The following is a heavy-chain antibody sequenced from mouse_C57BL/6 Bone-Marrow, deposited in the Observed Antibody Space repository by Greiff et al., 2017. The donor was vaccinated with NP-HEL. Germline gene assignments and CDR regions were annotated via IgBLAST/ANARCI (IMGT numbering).Heavy chain of an antibody. Sequence: EVMLVESGAELVKPGASVKLSCTASGFNIKDYYMHWVKQRTEQGLEWIGRIDPEDGETKYAPKFQGKATITADTSSNTAYLQLSSLTSEDTAVYYCARFKSQLRLRDYAMDYWGQGTSVTVSS. V-gene: IGHV14-2*01. D-gene: IGHD3-2*02. CDR3: ARFKSQLRLRDYAMDY. CDR1: GFNIKDYY. CDR2: IDPEDGET. J-gene: IGHJ4*01.